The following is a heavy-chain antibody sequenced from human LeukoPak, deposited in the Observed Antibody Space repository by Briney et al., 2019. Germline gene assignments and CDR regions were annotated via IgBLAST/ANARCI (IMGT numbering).Heavy chain of an antibody. CDR3: AKDEIVVVPARFDY. D-gene: IGHD2-2*01. CDR1: GFTFSSYA. CDR2: ISGSGGNT. J-gene: IGHJ4*02. V-gene: IGHV3-23*01. Sequence: PGGSLRLSCAASGFTFSSYAMSWVRQAPGKGLEWVSAISGSGGNTYYADSVKGRFTISRDNSENTLYLQMNSLRAEDTAEYYCAKDEIVVVPARFDYWGQGTLVTVSS.